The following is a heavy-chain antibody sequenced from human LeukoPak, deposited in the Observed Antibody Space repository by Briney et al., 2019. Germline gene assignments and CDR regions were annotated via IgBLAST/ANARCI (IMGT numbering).Heavy chain of an antibody. D-gene: IGHD3-3*01. V-gene: IGHV3-23*01. CDR1: GFTFSSYA. CDR2: ISGSGGST. J-gene: IGHJ4*02. Sequence: PGGSLRLSCAASGFTFSSYAMSWVRQAPGKGLEWVSAISGSGGSTYYADSVKGRFTISRDNSKNTLYLQMDSLRAEDTAVYYCAKDILWSGYSPGSYWGQGTLVTVSS. CDR3: AKDILWSGYSPGSY.